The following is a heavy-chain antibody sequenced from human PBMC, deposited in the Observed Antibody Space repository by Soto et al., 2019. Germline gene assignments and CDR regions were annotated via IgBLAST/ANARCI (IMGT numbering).Heavy chain of an antibody. CDR2: IYFGDSDT. CDR1: GYRFTNYW. Sequence: PGESLKISCKGSGYRFTNYWIGWVRQMPEKGLEWMGNIYFGDSDTRYSPSFQGQVTISADKSISTAYLQWSSLKASDTAMYYCAGTAVSATPSFFDIWGQGTMVIVSS. D-gene: IGHD6-19*01. J-gene: IGHJ3*02. CDR3: AGTAVSATPSFFDI. V-gene: IGHV5-51*01.